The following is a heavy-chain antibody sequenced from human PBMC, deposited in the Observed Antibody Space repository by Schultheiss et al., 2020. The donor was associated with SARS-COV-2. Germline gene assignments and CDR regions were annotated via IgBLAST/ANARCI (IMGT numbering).Heavy chain of an antibody. D-gene: IGHD2-2*02. CDR3: TTGGCSSTSCYNYYYYGMDV. J-gene: IGHJ6*02. Sequence: GGSLRLSCAASGFTFSNAWMSWVRQAPGKGLEWVGRIKSKTDGGTTDYAAPVKGRFTISRDDSKNTLYLQMNSLKTEDTAVYYCTTGGCSSTSCYNYYYYGMDVWGQGTTVTVSS. CDR2: IKSKTDGGTT. CDR1: GFTFSNAW. V-gene: IGHV3-15*01.